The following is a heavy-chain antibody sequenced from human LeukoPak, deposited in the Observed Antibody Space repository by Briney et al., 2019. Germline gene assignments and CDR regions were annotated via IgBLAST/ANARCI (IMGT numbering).Heavy chain of an antibody. CDR3: ARTYDILPSWFDP. CDR2: IIPIFGTA. V-gene: IGHV1-69*06. D-gene: IGHD3-9*01. J-gene: IGHJ5*02. CDR1: GGTFSSYA. Sequence: SVKVSCKASGGTFSSYAISWVRQAPGQGLEWMGGIIPIFGTANYAQKFQGRVTITADKSTSTAYMELSSLRSEDTAVYYCARTYDILPSWFDPWGQGTLVTVSS.